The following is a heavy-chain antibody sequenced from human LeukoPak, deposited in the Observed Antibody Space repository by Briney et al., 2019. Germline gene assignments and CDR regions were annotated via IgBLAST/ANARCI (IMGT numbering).Heavy chain of an antibody. CDR3: ARGYYDSRGYSNTFDI. CDR1: GASISSSY. Sequence: SETLSLTCAVSGASISSSYWSWIRQPPGKGLEWIGYINYSGNTKYNPSLESRVTISVDASNNQFSLRLSSVTAADTAFYYGARGYYDSRGYSNTFDIWGQGTLVTVSS. D-gene: IGHD3-22*01. V-gene: IGHV4-59*01. J-gene: IGHJ3*02. CDR2: INYSGNT.